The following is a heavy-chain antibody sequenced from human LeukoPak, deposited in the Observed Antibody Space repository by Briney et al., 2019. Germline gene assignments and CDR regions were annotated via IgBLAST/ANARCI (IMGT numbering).Heavy chain of an antibody. CDR2: IYTSGST. V-gene: IGHV4-4*07. Sequence: PSETLSLTCTVSGGSISSYYWSWIRQPAGKGLEWIGRIYTSGSTNYNPSLKSRVTMSVDTSKNQFSLKLSSVTAADTAVYYCARGGRGVVVPAAYYYYYGMDVWGQGTTVTVSS. J-gene: IGHJ6*02. CDR3: ARGGRGVVVPAAYYYYYGMDV. D-gene: IGHD2-2*01. CDR1: GGSISSYY.